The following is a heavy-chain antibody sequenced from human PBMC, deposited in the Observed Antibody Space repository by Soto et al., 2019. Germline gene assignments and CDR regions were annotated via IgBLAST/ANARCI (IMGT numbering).Heavy chain of an antibody. Sequence: SETLSLTCAVSGGSISSGGYSWSWIRQPPGKGLEWIGYIYHSGSTYYNPSLKSRVTISVDRSKNQFSLKLSSVTAADTAVYYCARDTMVRGVWCAFDIWGQGTMVTVSS. J-gene: IGHJ3*02. CDR1: GGSISSGGYS. D-gene: IGHD3-10*01. CDR2: IYHSGST. V-gene: IGHV4-30-2*01. CDR3: ARDTMVRGVWCAFDI.